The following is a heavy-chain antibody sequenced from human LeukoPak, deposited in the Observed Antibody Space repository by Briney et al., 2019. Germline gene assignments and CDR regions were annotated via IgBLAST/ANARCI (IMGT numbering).Heavy chain of an antibody. Sequence: GASVKVSCKASGGTFSSYAISWVRQAPGQGLEWMGGIIPIFGTANYAQKFQGRVTITADESTSTAYMELSSLRSEDTAVYYCARDPGPRERWLQVYWGQGTLVTVSS. CDR2: IIPIFGTA. CDR3: ARDPGPRERWLQVY. J-gene: IGHJ4*02. CDR1: GGTFSSYA. V-gene: IGHV1-69*13. D-gene: IGHD5-24*01.